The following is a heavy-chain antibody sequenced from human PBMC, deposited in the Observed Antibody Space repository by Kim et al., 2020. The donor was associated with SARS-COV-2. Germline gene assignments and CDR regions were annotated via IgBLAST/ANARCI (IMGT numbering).Heavy chain of an antibody. D-gene: IGHD3-10*01. Sequence: QKLQGRVTMTTDTSTSTAYMELRSLRSDDTAVYYCARDTLWFGELSWFDPWGQGTLVTVSS. J-gene: IGHJ5*02. V-gene: IGHV1-18*01. CDR3: ARDTLWFGELSWFDP.